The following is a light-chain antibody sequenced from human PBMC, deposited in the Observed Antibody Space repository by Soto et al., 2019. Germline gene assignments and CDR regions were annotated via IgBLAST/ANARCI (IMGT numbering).Light chain of an antibody. CDR3: SSYAGSNSYV. CDR1: SSEVGGYNY. J-gene: IGLJ1*01. Sequence: QSVLTQPPSASGSPGQSVTISCTGTSSEVGGYNYVSWYQQHPGKAPKLMIYEVSKRPSGFPDRFSGSKSGNTASLTVSGLQAEDEADYYCSSYAGSNSYVFGTGTKVTVL. V-gene: IGLV2-8*01. CDR2: EVS.